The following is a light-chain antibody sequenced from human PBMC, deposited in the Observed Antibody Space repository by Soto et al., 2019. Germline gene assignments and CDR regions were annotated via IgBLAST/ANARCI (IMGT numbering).Light chain of an antibody. CDR2: GAS. V-gene: IGKV3-15*01. J-gene: IGKJ5*01. CDR1: QRVSTN. CDR3: QQYTNWPPNT. Sequence: ELVMTQSPATLSVSPGARATLSCRASQRVSTNLAWYQQRPGQAPSLLIYGASTRATGVPARFSGRGSGTEFTLTISSLQSEDFAAYYGQQYTNWPPNTFGQGTRLEI.